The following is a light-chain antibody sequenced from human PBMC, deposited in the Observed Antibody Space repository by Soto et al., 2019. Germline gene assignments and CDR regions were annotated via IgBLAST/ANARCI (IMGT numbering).Light chain of an antibody. V-gene: IGLV1-40*01. CDR3: RSYDSSLSGSTV. J-gene: IGLJ1*01. CDR1: SSNIGAGYD. Sequence: QSVLTQPPSVSGAPGQRVTISCTGSSSNIGAGYDVHWYQQLPGTAPKLLIYDSNNRPSGVPDRFSGSKSGTSASLAITGLQAEDEADYYCRSYDSSLSGSTVFGTGTKLTVL. CDR2: DSN.